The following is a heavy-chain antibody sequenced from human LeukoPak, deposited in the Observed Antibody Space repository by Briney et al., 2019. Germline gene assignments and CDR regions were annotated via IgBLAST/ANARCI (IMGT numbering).Heavy chain of an antibody. V-gene: IGHV4-34*01. Sequence: PSETLSLTCAVYGGSFSGYYWSWIRQPPGKGLEWIGEINHSGSTNYNPSLKSRVTISVDTSKNQFSLKLSSVTAADTAVYYCAGGESIVVVPAANYYFDYWGQGTLVTVSS. CDR1: GGSFSGYY. CDR3: AGGESIVVVPAANYYFDY. CDR2: INHSGST. D-gene: IGHD2-2*01. J-gene: IGHJ4*02.